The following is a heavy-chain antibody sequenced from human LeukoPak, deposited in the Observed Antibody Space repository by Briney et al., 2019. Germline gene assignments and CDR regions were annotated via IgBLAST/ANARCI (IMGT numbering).Heavy chain of an antibody. J-gene: IGHJ4*02. CDR1: GFTFSNHG. V-gene: IGHV3-23*01. D-gene: IGHD6-13*01. CDR2: ISGSGGSS. Sequence: GGSLRLSCAASGFTFSNHGMTWVRQAPGKGLEWVSAISGSGGSSYYADSVKGRFTISRDNSKSTLDLQMNSLRAEDTAVYYCAKEERAAAGRDFEYWGQGTLVTVSS. CDR3: AKEERAAAGRDFEY.